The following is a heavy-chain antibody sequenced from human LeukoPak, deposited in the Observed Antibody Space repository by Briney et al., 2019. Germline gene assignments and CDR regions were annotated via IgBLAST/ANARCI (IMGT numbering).Heavy chain of an antibody. CDR3: AREPYYDFWSGYLNY. Sequence: SQTLSLTCAISGDSVFSNSAAWNWIRQSPSRGLEWLGRTYYRPKWYNDYAVSVKSRITINPDTSKNQFSLQLNSVTPEDTAVYYCAREPYYDFWSGYLNYWGQGTLVTVSS. D-gene: IGHD3-3*01. CDR2: TYYRPKWYN. V-gene: IGHV6-1*01. J-gene: IGHJ4*02. CDR1: GDSVFSNSAA.